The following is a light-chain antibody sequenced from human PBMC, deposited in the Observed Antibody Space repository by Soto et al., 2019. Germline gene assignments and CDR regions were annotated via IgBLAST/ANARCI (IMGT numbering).Light chain of an antibody. CDR2: GNT. J-gene: IGLJ2*01. V-gene: IGLV1-40*01. Sequence: QSVLTQPPSVSGAPGQRVTISCTGSSSNIGAGYDVHWYQQLPGTAPKLLIYGNTIRPSGVPDRFSGSKSGTSGSLAITGLQAEDEADYYCQAYDISLSGALFGGGTKVTVL. CDR3: QAYDISLSGAL. CDR1: SSNIGAGYD.